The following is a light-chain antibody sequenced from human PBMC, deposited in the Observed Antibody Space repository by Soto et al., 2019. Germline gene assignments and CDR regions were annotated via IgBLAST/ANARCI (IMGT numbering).Light chain of an antibody. J-gene: IGLJ1*01. V-gene: IGLV2-14*01. CDR2: NFN. CDR1: ISDGGGHNS. CDR3: CSSTSSSTIV. Sequence: QSALTQPASVSVSPGQSIPISCTGTISDGGGHNSVSWYQHNPGKAPKLMSYNFNNRPSGVSYRFSGSKSGNTASLTISGLQAEDEADYYFCSSTSSSTIVFGTGTKVTVL.